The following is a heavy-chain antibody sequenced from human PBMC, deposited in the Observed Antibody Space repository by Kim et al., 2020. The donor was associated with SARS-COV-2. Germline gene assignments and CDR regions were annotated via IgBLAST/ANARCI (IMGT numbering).Heavy chain of an antibody. D-gene: IGHD6-13*01. J-gene: IGHJ6*02. V-gene: IGHV1-2*06. CDR1: GYSFTGYY. CDR3: AREGSSVDV. Sequence: ASVKVSCKASGYSFTGYYMHWVRQAPGQGLEWMGRINPNNGGTNYAQNFQGRVTMTRDTSISTAYMELSGLGSDDTALYYCAREGSSVDVWGQGTTVTVSS. CDR2: INPNNGGT.